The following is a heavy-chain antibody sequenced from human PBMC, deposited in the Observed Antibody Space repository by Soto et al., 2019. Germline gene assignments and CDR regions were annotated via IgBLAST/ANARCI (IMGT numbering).Heavy chain of an antibody. CDR2: IYYSGST. D-gene: IGHD3-10*01. Sequence: QVQLQESGPGLVKPSQTLSLTCTVSGGSISSGGYYWSWIRQHPGKGLEWIGYIYYSGSTYYNPSLKSRVTISVDTSKNQFSLKLSSVTAADTAVYYCARLGGADTMVRGANNWFDPWGQGTLVTVSS. J-gene: IGHJ5*02. V-gene: IGHV4-31*03. CDR3: ARLGGADTMVRGANNWFDP. CDR1: GGSISSGGYY.